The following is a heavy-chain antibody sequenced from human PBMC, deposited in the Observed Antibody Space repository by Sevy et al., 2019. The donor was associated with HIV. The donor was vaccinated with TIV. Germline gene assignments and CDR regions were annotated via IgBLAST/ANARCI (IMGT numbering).Heavy chain of an antibody. CDR2: IYYSGST. V-gene: IGHV4-39*01. J-gene: IGHJ6*02. Sequence: SETLSLTCTVSGGSISSSSYYWGWIRQPPGKGLEWIGSIYYSGSTYYNPSLKSRVTISVDTSKNQFSLKLSSVTAADTAVYYCARQAIFGVVTAHYYYGMDVWGQGTTVTVSS. D-gene: IGHD3-3*01. CDR3: ARQAIFGVVTAHYYYGMDV. CDR1: GGSISSSSYY.